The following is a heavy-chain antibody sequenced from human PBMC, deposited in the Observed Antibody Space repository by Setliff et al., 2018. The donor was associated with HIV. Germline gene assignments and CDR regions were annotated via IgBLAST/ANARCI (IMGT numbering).Heavy chain of an antibody. V-gene: IGHV1-69*05. J-gene: IGHJ5*02. CDR3: ARDFGGYCSSMSCPGLFDP. D-gene: IGHD2-2*01. CDR2: IIPISGTV. CDR1: GGTFSSYA. Sequence: SVKVSCKASGGTFSSYAISWVRQAPGQGLEWMGGIIPISGTVNYAQKFWGRVTITTRESTSTAYMELSSLRSEDTAVYYCARDFGGYCSSMSCPGLFDPWGQGTLVTVSS.